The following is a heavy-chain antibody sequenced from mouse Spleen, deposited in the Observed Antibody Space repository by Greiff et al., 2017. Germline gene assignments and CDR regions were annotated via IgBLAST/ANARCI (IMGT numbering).Heavy chain of an antibody. Sequence: QVQLQQSGPELVKPGASVKISCKASGYAFSSSWMNWVKQRPGKGLEWIGRIYPGDGDTNYNGKFKGKATLTADKSSSTAYMQLSSLTSEDSAVYFCASYYYGSSYQDAMDYWGQGTSVTVSS. CDR3: ASYYYGSSYQDAMDY. CDR2: IYPGDGDT. CDR1: GYAFSSSW. D-gene: IGHD1-1*01. J-gene: IGHJ4*01. V-gene: IGHV1-82*01.